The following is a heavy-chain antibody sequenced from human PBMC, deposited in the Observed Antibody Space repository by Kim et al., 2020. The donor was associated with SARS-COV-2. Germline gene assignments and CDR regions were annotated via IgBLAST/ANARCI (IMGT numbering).Heavy chain of an antibody. CDR1: SDTFSAYY. Sequence: SETLSLTCTVSSDTFSAYYWNWIRQIPGKGLQWIGYIFYSGSTNSNPSPKSLATISWDTTRNQFSLDLTSVTQADTADSYCSSSEGRASRHQFDYWGQG. V-gene: IGHV4-59*01. D-gene: IGHD2-2*01. CDR2: IFYSGST. J-gene: IGHJ4*02. CDR3: SSSEGRASRHQFDY.